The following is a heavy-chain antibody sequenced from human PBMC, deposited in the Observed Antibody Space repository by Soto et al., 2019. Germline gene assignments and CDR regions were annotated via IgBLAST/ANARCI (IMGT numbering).Heavy chain of an antibody. J-gene: IGHJ4*02. V-gene: IGHV4-59*01. D-gene: IGHD3-10*01. Sequence: QVQLQESGPGLVKPSETLSLTCIVSGGSISSYYWTWTRQPPGKGLEWIGCIYNGASTNYNPSLNSRVTISVDTSKNQFSLTLPSVTASHTAFYYCARDDSERPATYWGQGTLVTVSS. CDR3: ARDDSERPATY. CDR2: IYNGAST. CDR1: GGSISSYY.